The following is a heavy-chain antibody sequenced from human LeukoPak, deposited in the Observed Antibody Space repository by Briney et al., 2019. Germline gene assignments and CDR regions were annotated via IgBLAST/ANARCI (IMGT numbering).Heavy chain of an antibody. CDR1: EFTFSNYA. Sequence: GGSLRLSCAASEFTFSNYAMNWVRQAPGKGLEWVSGISGGGGSTYYADSVKSRFTISRDNSKNTLYLQVDSLRAEDTALYYCAKGSGINHYHWIDPWGQGTLVTVSS. V-gene: IGHV3-23*01. CDR2: ISGGGGST. J-gene: IGHJ5*02. D-gene: IGHD1-14*01. CDR3: AKGSGINHYHWIDP.